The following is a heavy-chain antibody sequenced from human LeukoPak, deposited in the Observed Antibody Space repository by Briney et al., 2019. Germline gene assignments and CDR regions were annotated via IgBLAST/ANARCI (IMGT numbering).Heavy chain of an antibody. V-gene: IGHV3-30*18. CDR3: AKDDSSGHPNG. J-gene: IGHJ4*02. Sequence: GGSLRLSCAASGFTFSSYGMHWVRQAPGKGLEWVAVISYDGSNKYYADSVKGRFTISRDNAKNSLYLQMNSLRAEDTALYYCAKDDSSGHPNGWGQGTLVTVSS. CDR2: ISYDGSNK. D-gene: IGHD2-21*01. CDR1: GFTFSSYG.